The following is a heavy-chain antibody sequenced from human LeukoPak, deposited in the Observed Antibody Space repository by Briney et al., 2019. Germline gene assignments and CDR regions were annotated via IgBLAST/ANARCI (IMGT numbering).Heavy chain of an antibody. CDR3: ARDLGTRWQHDY. CDR2: IIPIFGTA. J-gene: IGHJ4*02. Sequence: SVKVSCKASGGTFSSYAISWVRQAPGQGLEWMGGIIPIFGTANYAQKFQGRVTITADKSTSTAYMELSSLRSEDTAVYYCARDLGTRWQHDYWGQGTLVTVSS. CDR1: GGTFSSYA. D-gene: IGHD4-23*01. V-gene: IGHV1-69*06.